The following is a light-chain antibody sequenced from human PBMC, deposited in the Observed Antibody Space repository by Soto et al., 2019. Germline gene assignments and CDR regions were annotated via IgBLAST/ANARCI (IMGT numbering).Light chain of an antibody. CDR2: GAS. CDR3: QQYKNWPWT. CDR1: QSVSSN. J-gene: IGKJ1*01. Sequence: EIVMTQSPATLSVSPGERATLSCRASQSVSSNLAWYQQKPGQAPSLLIYGASTRATGIPARFSGSGSGTEFTLTISSLQSEDFAFYYCQQYKNWPWTFGQGTKVEIK. V-gene: IGKV3-15*01.